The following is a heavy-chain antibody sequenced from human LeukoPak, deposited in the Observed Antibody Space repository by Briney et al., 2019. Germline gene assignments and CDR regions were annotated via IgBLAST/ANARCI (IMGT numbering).Heavy chain of an antibody. J-gene: IGHJ4*02. CDR2: INPNSGGT. V-gene: IGHV1-2*02. D-gene: IGHD6-19*01. CDR3: ARGGSYGSGWYHY. CDR1: GYTFTGYY. Sequence: ASVKVSCKASGYTFTGYYMHWVRQAPGQGLEWMGRINPNSGGTNYAQKFQGRVTMTRDTSISTAYMELSRLRSDDTAVYYCARGGSYGSGWYHYWGQGTLVTVSS.